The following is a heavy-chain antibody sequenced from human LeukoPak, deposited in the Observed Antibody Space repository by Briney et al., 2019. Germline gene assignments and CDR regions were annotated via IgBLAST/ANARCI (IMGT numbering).Heavy chain of an antibody. CDR3: AREGYYDSSGYLF. V-gene: IGHV1-2*02. Sequence: ASVEVSCKASGYTFTGYYLHWVRQAPGQGLEWMGWINPNSGGTNYAQKFQGRVTMTKDTSISTAYMELSRLRSDDAAVYYCAREGYYDSSGYLFWGQGTMVTVSS. CDR2: INPNSGGT. D-gene: IGHD3-22*01. CDR1: GYTFTGYY. J-gene: IGHJ3*01.